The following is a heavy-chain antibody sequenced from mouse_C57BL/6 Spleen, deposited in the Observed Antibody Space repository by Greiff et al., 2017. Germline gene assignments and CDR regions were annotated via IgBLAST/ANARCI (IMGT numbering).Heavy chain of an antibody. CDR3: ARQGTSGSSPWYFDY. CDR2: ISSGGSYT. J-gene: IGHJ2*01. D-gene: IGHD1-1*01. V-gene: IGHV5-6*01. Sequence: EVMLVESGGDLVKPGGSLKLSCAASGFTFSSYGMSWVRQTPDKRLEWVATISSGGSYTYYPDSVKGRFTISRDNAKNTLYLQMSSLKSEDTAMYYCARQGTSGSSPWYFDYWGQGTTLTVSS. CDR1: GFTFSSYG.